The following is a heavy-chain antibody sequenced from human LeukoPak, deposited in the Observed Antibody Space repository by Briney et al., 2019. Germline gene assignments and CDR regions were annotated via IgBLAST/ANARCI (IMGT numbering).Heavy chain of an antibody. Sequence: SQTLSLTCAISGDSVSSNSAAWNWIRQSPSRGLEWLGRTYYRSKWYNDYAVSVKSRITINPDTSKNQFSLQLNSVTPEDTAVYYRARDRCSSTSCYSALYYYYGMDVWGQGTTVTVSS. CDR3: ARDRCSSTSCYSALYYYYGMDV. V-gene: IGHV6-1*01. D-gene: IGHD2-2*01. CDR1: GDSVSSNSAA. CDR2: TYYRSKWYN. J-gene: IGHJ6*02.